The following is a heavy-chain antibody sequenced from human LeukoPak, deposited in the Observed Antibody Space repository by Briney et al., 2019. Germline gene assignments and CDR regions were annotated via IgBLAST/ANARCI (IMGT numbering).Heavy chain of an antibody. Sequence: GGSLRLSCAGSGFTFSPHYMTWIRQAPGKGLQWISYISDSGSATSYADSVRGRFTISRDNAKNSLYLEMNSLRADDTGVYYCASRLRLHYNHYGMDVWGQGTSVTVSS. CDR1: GFTFSPHY. CDR3: ASRLRLHYNHYGMDV. J-gene: IGHJ6*02. CDR2: ISDSGSAT. D-gene: IGHD4-17*01. V-gene: IGHV3-11*01.